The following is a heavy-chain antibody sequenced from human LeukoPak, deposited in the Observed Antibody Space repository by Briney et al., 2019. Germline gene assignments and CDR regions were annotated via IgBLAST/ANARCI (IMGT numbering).Heavy chain of an antibody. V-gene: IGHV4-4*07. J-gene: IGHJ6*03. D-gene: IGHD3-3*01. CDR1: GGSISSYY. CDR2: IYTSGST. CDR3: ARALPDDFWSGYPPHPDYYYYYMDV. Sequence: SETLSLTCTVSGGSISSYYWSWIRQPAGKGLEWIGRIYTSGSTNYNPSLKSRVTMSVDTSKNQFSLKLSSVTAADTAVYYCARALPDDFWSGYPPHPDYYYYYMDVWGKGTTVTVSS.